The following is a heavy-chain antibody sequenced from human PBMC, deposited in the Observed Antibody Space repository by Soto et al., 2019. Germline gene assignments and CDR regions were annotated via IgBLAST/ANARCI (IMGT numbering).Heavy chain of an antibody. V-gene: IGHV3-33*01. CDR1: GFTFSSYG. J-gene: IGHJ4*02. Sequence: QVQLVESGGGVVQSGRSLRLSCAASGFTFSSYGMHWVRQAPGKGLEWVAVIWYDGSNKYYADSVKGRFTISRDNSKNTLYLQMNSLRAEDTAVYYCARDGRGGSYGLDYWGQGTLVTVSS. CDR2: IWYDGSNK. CDR3: ARDGRGGSYGLDY. D-gene: IGHD1-26*01.